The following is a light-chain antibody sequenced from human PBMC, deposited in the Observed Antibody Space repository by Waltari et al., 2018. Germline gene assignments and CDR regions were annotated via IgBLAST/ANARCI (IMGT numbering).Light chain of an antibody. CDR2: GAS. CDR1: QSVSSN. V-gene: IGKV3-15*01. J-gene: IGKJ5*01. Sequence: EIVMTQSPATLSVSPGERATLSCRASQSVSSNLAWYQQKPGQAPRLLIFGASSRATCIPGRFSGSGSGTEFTLTISSLQAEDVAVYYCHHYYIPPLTFGQGTRLEIK. CDR3: HHYYIPPLT.